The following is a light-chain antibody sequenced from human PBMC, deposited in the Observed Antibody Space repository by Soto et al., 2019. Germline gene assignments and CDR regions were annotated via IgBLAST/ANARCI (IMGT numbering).Light chain of an antibody. CDR1: QRISSSY. J-gene: IGKJ1*01. CDR2: AAS. Sequence: EVVLTQSPGTLSLSPGERTTLSCRASQRISSSYLAWYQQKPGQAPRLLIYAASSRATGIPDRFSGSGSGTDFTLTISRLESEDFAGYYCQQYGSSRWTIGQGTRVDIK. CDR3: QQYGSSRWT. V-gene: IGKV3-20*01.